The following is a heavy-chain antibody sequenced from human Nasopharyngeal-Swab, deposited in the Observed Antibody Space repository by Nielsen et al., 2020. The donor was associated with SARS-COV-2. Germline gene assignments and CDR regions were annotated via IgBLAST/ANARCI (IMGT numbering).Heavy chain of an antibody. CDR1: GFTFSSYG. CDR2: IWYDGSNE. J-gene: IGHJ4*02. V-gene: IGHV3-33*08. D-gene: IGHD6-6*01. CDR3: ARDHYSSSSGPSNFDY. Sequence: GESLKISCAASGFTFSSYGMHWVRRAPGKGLEWVAVIWYDGSNEYYADSVKGRFTISRDNSKNTLYLQMNSLRVEDTAVYYCARDHYSSSSGPSNFDYWGQGTLVTVSS.